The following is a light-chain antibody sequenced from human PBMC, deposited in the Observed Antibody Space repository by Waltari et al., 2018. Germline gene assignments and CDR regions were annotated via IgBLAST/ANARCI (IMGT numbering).Light chain of an antibody. Sequence: QSALTQTASVSGSPGQSITISCTGTTSDVESYHLVSWYQQPPGKAPKLIIYEFSQRPSGVFTRLYGSKYGNTASLTISGLQAEDEADYHCCSYAGSYTSYVVFGGGTKLTVL. CDR1: TSDVESYHL. V-gene: IGLV2-23*02. CDR2: EFS. CDR3: CSYAGSYTSYVV. J-gene: IGLJ2*01.